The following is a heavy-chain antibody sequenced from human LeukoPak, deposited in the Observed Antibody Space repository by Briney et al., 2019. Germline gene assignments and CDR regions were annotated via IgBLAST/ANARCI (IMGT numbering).Heavy chain of an antibody. CDR1: GFTFSSYR. D-gene: IGHD3-22*01. CDR2: ISSSSSYI. J-gene: IGHJ3*02. V-gene: IGHV3-21*01. CDR3: ARDSLQYYYDSSSAFDI. Sequence: PGGSLRLSCAASGFTFSSYRMNWVRQAPGKGLEWVSSISSSSSYIYYADSVKGRFTISRDNAKNSLYLQMNSLRAEDTAVYYCARDSLQYYYDSSSAFDIWGQGTMVTVSS.